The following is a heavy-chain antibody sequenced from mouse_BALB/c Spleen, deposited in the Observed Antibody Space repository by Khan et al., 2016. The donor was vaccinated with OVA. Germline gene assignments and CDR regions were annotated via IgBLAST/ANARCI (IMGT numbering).Heavy chain of an antibody. D-gene: IGHD1-3*01. CDR1: GFSLTSYG. V-gene: IGHV2-9*02. J-gene: IGHJ2*01. CDR3: ARLEDI. CDR2: IWAGRST. Sequence: VELVESGPGLVAPSQTLSITCTVSGFSLTSYGVHWVRQPPGKGLEWLVVIWAGRSTNYNSALLSRLSISKDNTKGKVLLKVNSLRADDTAMYCCARLEDIWGQGTTLTVSS.